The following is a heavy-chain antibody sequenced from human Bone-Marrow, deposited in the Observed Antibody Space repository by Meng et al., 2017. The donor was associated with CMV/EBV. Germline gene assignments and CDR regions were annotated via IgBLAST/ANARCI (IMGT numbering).Heavy chain of an antibody. D-gene: IGHD6-19*01. J-gene: IGHJ6*02. CDR3: ARGAYGYSSGWNDSPYGMDV. Sequence: ASVKVSCKASGYTFTSYDINWVRQATGQGLEWMGWMNPNSGNTGYAQKFQGRVTMTRNTSISKAYMELSSLRSEDTAVYYCARGAYGYSSGWNDSPYGMDVWGQGTTVTVSS. CDR2: MNPNSGNT. CDR1: GYTFTSYD. V-gene: IGHV1-8*01.